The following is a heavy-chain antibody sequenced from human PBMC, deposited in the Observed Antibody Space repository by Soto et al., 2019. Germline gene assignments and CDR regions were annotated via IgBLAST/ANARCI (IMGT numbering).Heavy chain of an antibody. Sequence: QVQLVESGGGVVQPGRSLRLSCTASGFTFSTFALHWVRQGPGKGLEWVAIIWPDGNDKYYADSVKGRFTISSDNSKNTLSLQMNSLRAEDTAVYYCVTGSSCSNGVRYNLGWFGPWGQGTLVTVSS. CDR1: GFTFSTFA. V-gene: IGHV3-33*01. D-gene: IGHD2-8*01. J-gene: IGHJ5*02. CDR3: VTGSSCSNGVRYNLGWFGP. CDR2: IWPDGNDK.